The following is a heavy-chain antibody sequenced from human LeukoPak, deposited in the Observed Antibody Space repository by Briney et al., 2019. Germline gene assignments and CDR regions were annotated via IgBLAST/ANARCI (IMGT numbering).Heavy chain of an antibody. D-gene: IGHD1-7*01. V-gene: IGHV3-21*01. CDR3: ARSPYNWNYHFDY. CDR1: GFTFSDYS. Sequence: PGGSLRLSCAASGFTFSDYSMNWVRQAPGKGLEWVSSISSSSDSIYYADSVKGRFTISRDNSKNTLYLQMNSLRAEDTAVYYCARSPYNWNYHFDYWGQGTLVTVSS. CDR2: ISSSSDSI. J-gene: IGHJ4*02.